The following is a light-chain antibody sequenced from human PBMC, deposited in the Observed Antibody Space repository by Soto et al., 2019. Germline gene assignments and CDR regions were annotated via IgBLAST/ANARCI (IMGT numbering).Light chain of an antibody. Sequence: IGLTQPPLSRPVAAREPASISSTSSPSLLVSDERQTNLDGTLQRPGQAPRLLLYGASTGAAGIPDRFSGSGSGTDFTLTIIRLEPEDFAVYYCQQYGSSGTFGQGTKV. CDR3: QQYGSSGT. V-gene: IGKV2-40*01. CDR2: GAS. CDR1: PSLLVSDERQTN. J-gene: IGKJ1*01.